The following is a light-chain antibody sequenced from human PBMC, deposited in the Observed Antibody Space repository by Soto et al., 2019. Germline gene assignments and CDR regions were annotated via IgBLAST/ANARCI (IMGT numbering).Light chain of an antibody. CDR3: QQYGGSAPWT. CDR1: QTVNNNY. J-gene: IGKJ1*01. Sequence: EIVLTQPPGPLSVSPGDRVTLSCRASQTVNNNYLAWYQQQPGQAPRLLIYGASTPATGTPARFSGSGSGTDFTLTVSRLEPEDFAVYYCQQYGGSAPWTFGPGTKVDMK. CDR2: GAS. V-gene: IGKV3-20*01.